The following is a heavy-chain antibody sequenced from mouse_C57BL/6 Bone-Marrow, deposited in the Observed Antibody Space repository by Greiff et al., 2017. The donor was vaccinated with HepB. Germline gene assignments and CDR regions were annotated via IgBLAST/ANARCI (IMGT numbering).Heavy chain of an antibody. CDR3: ARGSYLYAMDY. J-gene: IGHJ4*01. CDR1: GFTFSDYY. D-gene: IGHD5-5*01. Sequence: EVMLVESEGGLVQPGSSMKLSCTASGFTFSDYYMAWVRQVPEKGLEWVANINYDGSSTYYLDSLKSRFIISRDNAKNILYLQMSSLKSEDTATYYCARGSYLYAMDYWGQGTSVTVSS. CDR2: INYDGSST. V-gene: IGHV5-16*01.